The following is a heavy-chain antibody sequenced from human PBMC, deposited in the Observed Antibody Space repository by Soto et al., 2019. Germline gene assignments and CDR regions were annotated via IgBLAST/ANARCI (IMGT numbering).Heavy chain of an antibody. V-gene: IGHV3-23*01. D-gene: IGHD2-21*01. Sequence: PGGSLRLSCAASGFTFSSYAMSWVRQAPGKGLEWVSGISGSGGSTYYADSVKGRFSISRDNSKNTLYLQMNSLRAEDTAVYYCAKGPPYCGGDCYWFDYWGQGTLVTVSS. J-gene: IGHJ4*02. CDR2: ISGSGGST. CDR1: GFTFSSYA. CDR3: AKGPPYCGGDCYWFDY.